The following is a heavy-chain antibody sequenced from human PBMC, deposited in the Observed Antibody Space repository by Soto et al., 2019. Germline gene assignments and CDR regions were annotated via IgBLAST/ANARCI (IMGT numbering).Heavy chain of an antibody. CDR3: AREGGLDSNYVFDY. J-gene: IGHJ4*02. CDR1: GGSISSGDYY. CDR2: IYYSGST. Sequence: SETLSLTCTVSGGSISSGDYYWSWIRQPPGKGLEWIGYIYYSGSTYYNPSLKSRVTISVDTSKNQFSLKLSSVTAADTAVYYCAREGGLDSNYVFDYWGQGTLVTVSS. D-gene: IGHD4-4*01. V-gene: IGHV4-30-4*01.